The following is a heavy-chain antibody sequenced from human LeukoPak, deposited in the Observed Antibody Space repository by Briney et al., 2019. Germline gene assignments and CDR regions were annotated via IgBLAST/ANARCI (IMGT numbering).Heavy chain of an antibody. D-gene: IGHD4-17*01. CDR3: AREGGDYETAFDY. CDR1: GFTFSSYS. J-gene: IGHJ4*02. CDR2: ISSSSSSTI. V-gene: IGHV3-48*01. Sequence: PGGSLRLSCAASGFTFSSYSMNWVRQAPGKGLEWVSYISSSSSSTIYYADSVKGRFTISRDNAKNSLYLQMNSLRAEDTAVYYCAREGGDYETAFDYWGQGTLVTVSS.